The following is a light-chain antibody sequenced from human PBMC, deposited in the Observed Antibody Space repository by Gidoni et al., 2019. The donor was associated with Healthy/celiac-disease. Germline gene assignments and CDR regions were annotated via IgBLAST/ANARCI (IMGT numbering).Light chain of an antibody. V-gene: IGKV3-11*01. CDR1: QSVSSY. J-gene: IGKJ2*02. CDR3: QQRSNWPPRST. CDR2: DAS. Sequence: EIVVTQSPATLSLSTGERATLSCRASQSVSSYLAWYQQKPGQAPSLLIYDASNRATGIPARFSGSGSGTDFTLTIRSLEPEEFAVYYCQQRSNWPPRSTFGQGTKLEIK.